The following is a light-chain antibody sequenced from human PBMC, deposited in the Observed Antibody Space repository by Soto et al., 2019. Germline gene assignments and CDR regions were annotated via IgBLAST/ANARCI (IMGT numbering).Light chain of an antibody. CDR1: RSDVGTYNY. V-gene: IGLV2-14*01. J-gene: IGLJ2*01. CDR3: SSYTRSSTII. Sequence: QSVLTQPASVSGSPGQSITISCTGTRSDVGTYNYVAWYQQHPGKAPKVMIYEVSHRPSGVSNRFSGSKSGNTASLTISGLQAEDEADYYCSSYTRSSTIIFGGGTKVTVL. CDR2: EVS.